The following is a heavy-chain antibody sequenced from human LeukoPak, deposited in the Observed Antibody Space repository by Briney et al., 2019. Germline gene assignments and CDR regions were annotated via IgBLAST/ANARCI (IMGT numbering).Heavy chain of an antibody. J-gene: IGHJ6*02. V-gene: IGHV1-46*01. CDR1: GYTFISYY. CDR3: AREQGSSSSGRYGLDV. CDR2: INPSGGST. D-gene: IGHD6-6*01. Sequence: ASVKVSCKASGYTFISYYIHWVRQAPGQGLEWMGIINPSGGSTSYAQKFQGRATMTRDTSTSTVYMELSSLRSEDTAVYYCAREQGSSSSGRYGLDVWGQGTTVTVSS.